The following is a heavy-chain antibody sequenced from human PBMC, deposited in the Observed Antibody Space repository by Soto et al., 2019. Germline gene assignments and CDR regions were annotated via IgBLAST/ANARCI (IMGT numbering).Heavy chain of an antibody. Sequence: SETLSLTCTVSGGSISSYYWSWIRQPPGKGLEWIGYIYYSGSTNYNPSLKSRVTISVDTSKNQFSLKLSSVTAADTAVYYCASTSSVPAAPFGYWGKGTLGNLS. CDR3: ASTSSVPAAPFGY. J-gene: IGHJ4*02. D-gene: IGHD2-2*01. CDR2: IYYSGST. V-gene: IGHV4-59*01. CDR1: GGSISSYY.